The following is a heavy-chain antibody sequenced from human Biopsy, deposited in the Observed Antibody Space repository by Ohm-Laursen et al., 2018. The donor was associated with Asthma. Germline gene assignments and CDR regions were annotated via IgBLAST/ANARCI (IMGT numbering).Heavy chain of an antibody. CDR1: GGSMTPTSHY. J-gene: IGHJ6*02. D-gene: IGHD3-3*01. Sequence: SQTLSLTCAVSGGSMTPTSHYWDWIRQAPGKGLEWIGHISYGGKTSYNPSLKNRVTIPRDTSKNQFSLRLPSVSAADTAVYFCARRITIFGVVQKDHGMDAWGQGTTVIVSS. CDR3: ARRITIFGVVQKDHGMDA. CDR2: ISYGGKT. V-gene: IGHV4-39*01.